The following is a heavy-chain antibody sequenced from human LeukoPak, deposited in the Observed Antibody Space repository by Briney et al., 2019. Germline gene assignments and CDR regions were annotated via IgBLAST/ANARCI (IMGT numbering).Heavy chain of an antibody. Sequence: PGGSLRLSCAASGFILSDYWMHWVRQGPGGGLVHVSRIESDGSRTTYADSVKGRFTVSRDDAKDTMYLQMNSLSAEDTAVNYCARGGHELDIEATRYYYGVDDWGQGTTVTVSS. J-gene: IGHJ6*02. V-gene: IGHV3-74*03. CDR2: IESDGSRT. D-gene: IGHD5-12*01. CDR1: GFILSDYW. CDR3: ARGGHELDIEATRYYYGVDD.